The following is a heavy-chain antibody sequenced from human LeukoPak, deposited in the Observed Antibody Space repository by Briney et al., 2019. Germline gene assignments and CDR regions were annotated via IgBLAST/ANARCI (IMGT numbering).Heavy chain of an antibody. CDR1: GFTFSDYY. D-gene: IGHD1-26*01. J-gene: IGHJ3*02. CDR3: ARDPHYDAFDI. V-gene: IGHV3-11*06. Sequence: GGSLRLSCAASGFTFSDYYMSWIRQAPGKGLEWVSYISSSSSYTNYADSVKGRFIISRDNSKNTLYLQMNSLRAEDTAVYYCARDPHYDAFDIWGQGTMVTVSS. CDR2: ISSSSSYT.